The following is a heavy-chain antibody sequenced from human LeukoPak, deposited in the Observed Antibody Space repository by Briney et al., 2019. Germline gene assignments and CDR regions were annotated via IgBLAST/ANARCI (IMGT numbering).Heavy chain of an antibody. CDR1: GYTFTSYG. J-gene: IGHJ4*02. CDR2: ISAYNGNT. Sequence: GASVKVSCKASGYTFTSYGISWVRQALGQGLEWMGWISAYNGNTNYAQTLQGRVTMTTDTSTSTAYMELRSLRSDDTAVYYCAVSPPWDFDYWGQGTLVTVSS. V-gene: IGHV1-18*01. D-gene: IGHD3-16*01. CDR3: AVSPPWDFDY.